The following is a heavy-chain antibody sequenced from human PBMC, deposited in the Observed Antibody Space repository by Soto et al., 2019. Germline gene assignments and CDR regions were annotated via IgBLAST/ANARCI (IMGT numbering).Heavy chain of an antibody. CDR3: AKAGLYYDFWSGYYLSNGMDV. CDR2: ISGSGGST. J-gene: IGHJ6*02. CDR1: GFTFSSYA. D-gene: IGHD3-3*01. Sequence: EVQLLESGGGLVQPGGSLRLSCAASGFTFSSYAMSWVRQAPGKGLEWVSAISGSGGSTYYADSVKGLFTISRDNFNNTLYRLMNSLRAEDTAVYYCAKAGLYYDFWSGYYLSNGMDVWGQGNTVTVSS. V-gene: IGHV3-23*01.